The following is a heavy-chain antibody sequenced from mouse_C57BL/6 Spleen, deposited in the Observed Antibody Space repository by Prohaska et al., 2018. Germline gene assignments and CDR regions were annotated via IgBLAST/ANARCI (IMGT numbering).Heavy chain of an antibody. CDR2: INSDVSAI. V-gene: IGHV11-2*01. CDR3: MRYGNCWYFDV. J-gene: IGHJ1*03. CDR1: GFTFSGFW. Sequence: EVQLLETGGGLVQPGGSRGLSCEGSGFTFSGFWMSWVRQTPGKTLEWIGDINSDVSAINYAPSIKVRFTIFRDNDKSTLYLQMSNVRSEDTGTYFCMRYGNCWYFDVWGTGTTVTVSS. D-gene: IGHD2-1*01.